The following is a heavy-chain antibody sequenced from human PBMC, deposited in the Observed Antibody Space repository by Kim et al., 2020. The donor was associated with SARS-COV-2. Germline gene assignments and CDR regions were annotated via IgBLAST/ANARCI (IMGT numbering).Heavy chain of an antibody. V-gene: IGHV3-64*01. J-gene: IGHJ6*02. D-gene: IGHD3-10*01. Sequence: STFYANSVKGRFTISRDNSKNTLYLQMGSLRTEDMAVYYCARFTGGGMDVWGQGTTVTVSS. CDR3: ARFTGGGMDV. CDR2: ST.